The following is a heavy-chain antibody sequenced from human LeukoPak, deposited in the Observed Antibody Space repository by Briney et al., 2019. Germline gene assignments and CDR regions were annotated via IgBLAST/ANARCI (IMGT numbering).Heavy chain of an antibody. Sequence: SETLSLTCTVSGDSVSSYFWSWIRQPPGKGLEWIGDIYNSGRTNYNPSLRSRATMSIDTSKSQFSLKVSSVTAADTAVYYCATDQHGYDAFHIWGQGTMVTVSS. D-gene: IGHD6-13*01. CDR3: ATDQHGYDAFHI. J-gene: IGHJ3*02. V-gene: IGHV4-59*02. CDR2: IYNSGRT. CDR1: GDSVSSYF.